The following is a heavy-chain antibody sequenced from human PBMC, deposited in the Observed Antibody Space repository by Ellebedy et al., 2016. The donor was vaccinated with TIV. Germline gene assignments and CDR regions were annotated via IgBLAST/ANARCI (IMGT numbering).Heavy chain of an antibody. CDR3: AKIATTVTTNWFDP. V-gene: IGHV3-23*01. J-gene: IGHJ5*02. CDR1: GFTFSSYA. CDR2: ISGSGGST. Sequence: GESLKISXVASGFTFSSYAMSWVRQAPGRGLEWVSAISGSGGSTYYADSVKGRFTISRDNSKNTLYLQMNSLRAEDTAVYYCAKIATTVTTNWFDPWGQGTLVTVSS. D-gene: IGHD4-17*01.